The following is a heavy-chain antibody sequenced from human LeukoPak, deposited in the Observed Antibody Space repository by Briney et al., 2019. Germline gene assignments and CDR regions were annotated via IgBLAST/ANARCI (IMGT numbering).Heavy chain of an antibody. V-gene: IGHV3-30*18. J-gene: IGHJ5*02. CDR1: GFTFSSYG. Sequence: PGGSLRLSCAASGFTFSSYGMHWVRQAPGKGLEWVAVISYDGSNKYYADSVKGRFTISRDNSKNTLYLQMNSLRAEDTAVYYCAKDPLGAYKWELTNWFDPWGQGTLVTVSS. D-gene: IGHD1-26*01. CDR3: AKDPLGAYKWELTNWFDP. CDR2: ISYDGSNK.